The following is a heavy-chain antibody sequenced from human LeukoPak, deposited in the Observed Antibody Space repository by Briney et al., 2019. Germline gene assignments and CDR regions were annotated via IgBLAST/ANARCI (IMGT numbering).Heavy chain of an antibody. D-gene: IGHD2-2*02. CDR3: AKDLRYCSTTRCYKEWFDP. CDR2: ISGSGGGT. Sequence: GASLRLSCAASGFTFSSYAMTWVRQAPGEGLEWVSAISGSGGGTYYADSVKGRFTISRDNSKSTLFLQMNSLRAEDTAIYYCAKDLRYCSTTRCYKEWFDPWGQGTLVTVSS. J-gene: IGHJ5*02. V-gene: IGHV3-23*01. CDR1: GFTFSSYA.